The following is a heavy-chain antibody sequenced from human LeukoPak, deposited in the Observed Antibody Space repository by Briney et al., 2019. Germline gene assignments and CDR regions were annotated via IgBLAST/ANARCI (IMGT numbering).Heavy chain of an antibody. CDR2: IYYSGST. Sequence: SETLSLTCTVSGGSISSSSYYWGWIRQPPGKGLEWNGSIYYSGSTYYNPSLKSRVTISVDTSKNQFSLKLSSVTAADTAVYYCGVVQLAHFDYWGQGTLVTVSS. V-gene: IGHV4-39*01. CDR1: GGSISSSSYY. CDR3: GVVQLAHFDY. D-gene: IGHD6-13*01. J-gene: IGHJ4*02.